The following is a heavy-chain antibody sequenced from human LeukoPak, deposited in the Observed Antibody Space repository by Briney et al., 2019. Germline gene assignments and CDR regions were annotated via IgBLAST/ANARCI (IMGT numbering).Heavy chain of an antibody. CDR2: IYHSGST. CDR1: GGSISSSSYY. J-gene: IGHJ4*02. V-gene: IGHV4-39*07. CDR3: ARANTMIVGLDY. Sequence: SETLSLTCTVSGGSISSSSYYWGWIRQPPGKGLEWIGEIYHSGSTNYNPSLKSRVTISVDKSKNQFSLKLSSVTAADTAVYYCARANTMIVGLDYWGQGTLVTVSS. D-gene: IGHD3-22*01.